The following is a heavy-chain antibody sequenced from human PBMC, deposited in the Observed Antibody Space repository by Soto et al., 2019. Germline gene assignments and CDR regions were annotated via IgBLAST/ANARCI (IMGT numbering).Heavy chain of an antibody. V-gene: IGHV2-5*02. CDR2: IYWDDDK. CDR1: GFSLSTSGLG. Sequence: QITLKESGLTLVKPTQTLTLTCTFSGFSLSTSGLGVGWIRQPPGKALEWLAVIYWDDDKRYSPSLKSRLTITKDTSKNQVVLTMTNMDPVDTATFYCAHRPIYYGMDVWGQGTTVTVSS. J-gene: IGHJ6*02. CDR3: AHRPIYYGMDV.